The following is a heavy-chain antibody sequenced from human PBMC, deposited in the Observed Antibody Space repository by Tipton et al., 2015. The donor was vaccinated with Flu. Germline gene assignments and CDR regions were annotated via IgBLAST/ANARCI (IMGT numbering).Heavy chain of an antibody. CDR1: GGTFSSYA. D-gene: IGHD5-12*01. V-gene: IGHV1-69*01. Sequence: QLVQPGAEVKKPGSSVKVSCKASGGTFSSYAISWVRQAPGQGLEWMGGIIPIFGTANYAQKFQGRVTITADESTSTAYMELSSLRSEDTAVYYCARGGGYSGYDFGRDFDYWGQGTLVTVSS. CDR2: IIPIFGTA. CDR3: ARGGGYSGYDFGRDFDY. J-gene: IGHJ4*02.